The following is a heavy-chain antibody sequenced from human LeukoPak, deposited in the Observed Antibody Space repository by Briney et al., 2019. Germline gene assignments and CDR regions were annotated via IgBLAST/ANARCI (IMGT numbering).Heavy chain of an antibody. CDR1: GYTFTTYA. Sequence: GASVKVSCKASGYTFTTYAMSWVRQAPGQGLEWMGWINTNTGNPTYAQDFTGRFVFSLDTSVSTAYLQISSLKAGDTALYYCARARYCSDGSCYGDYWGQGTLVTVSS. CDR2: INTNTGNP. D-gene: IGHD2-15*01. V-gene: IGHV7-4-1*02. J-gene: IGHJ4*02. CDR3: ARARYCSDGSCYGDY.